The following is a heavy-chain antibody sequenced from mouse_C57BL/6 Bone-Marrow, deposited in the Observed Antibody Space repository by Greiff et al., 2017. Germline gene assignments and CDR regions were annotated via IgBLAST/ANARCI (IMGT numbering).Heavy chain of an antibody. CDR1: GYTFTSYC. Sequence: QVQLQQPGAELVKPGASVKMSCKASGYTFTSYCITWVKQRPGQGLEWIGDIYPTSGRTNYNEKFKSKAILTVDTSSNTAYMQLSSLTSEDSAVFYCARSGPRGRSFDYWGQGTTLTVSS. V-gene: IGHV1-55*01. D-gene: IGHD3-2*02. CDR2: IYPTSGRT. J-gene: IGHJ2*01. CDR3: ARSGPRGRSFDY.